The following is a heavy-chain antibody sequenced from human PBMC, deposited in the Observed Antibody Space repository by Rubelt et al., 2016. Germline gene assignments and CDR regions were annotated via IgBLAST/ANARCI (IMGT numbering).Heavy chain of an antibody. J-gene: IGHJ5*02. Sequence: QVQLQQWGAGLLKPSETLSLTCAVYGGSFSGYYWSWIRQPPGKGLEWIGEINHSASTNYNPSLKSRVTISVDTSKNQFSLKLSSVTAADTAVYYCARDRPAARGVPWFDPWGQGTLVTVSS. V-gene: IGHV4-34*01. CDR2: INHSAST. CDR1: GGSFSGYY. CDR3: ARDRPAARGVPWFDP. D-gene: IGHD2-2*01.